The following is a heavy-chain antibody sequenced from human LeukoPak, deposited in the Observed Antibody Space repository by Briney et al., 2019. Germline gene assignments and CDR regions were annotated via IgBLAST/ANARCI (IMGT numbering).Heavy chain of an antibody. J-gene: IGHJ5*02. V-gene: IGHV3-9*01. CDR3: ARVASHFDILTGYNWFDP. Sequence: GGSLRLSCAASGFTFDDYAMHWVRQAPGKGLEWVSGISWNSGSIGYADSVKGRFTISRDNAKNSLYLQMNSLRAEDTAVYYCARVASHFDILTGYNWFDPWGQGTLVTVSS. CDR2: ISWNSGSI. D-gene: IGHD3-9*01. CDR1: GFTFDDYA.